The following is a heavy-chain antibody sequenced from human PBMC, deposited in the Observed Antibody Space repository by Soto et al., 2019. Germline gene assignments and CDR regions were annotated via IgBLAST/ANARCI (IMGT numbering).Heavy chain of an antibody. V-gene: IGHV1-18*04. J-gene: IGHJ4*02. CDR3: ARDLPPFVS. Sequence: QGHLVQSGAEVKKPGASVKVSCKASGYTFTSYHISCLRPAPGEGLEWMGRISAYNANTNYAQKLQGRVSMTAATTTSTASTELRGLRSDGTAVYYCARDLPPFVSWGQGTLVTV. CDR2: ISAYNANT. CDR1: GYTFTSYH.